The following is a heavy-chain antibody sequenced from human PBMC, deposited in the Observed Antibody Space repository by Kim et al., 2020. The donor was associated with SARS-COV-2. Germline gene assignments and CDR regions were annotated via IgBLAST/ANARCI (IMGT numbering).Heavy chain of an antibody. CDR2: ISSSSSYI. CDR3: ATNSGYDPDRPYPFDY. Sequence: GGSLRLSCAASGFTFSSYSMNWVRQAPGKGLEWVSSISSSSSYIYYADSVKGRFTISRDNAKNSLYLQMNSLRAEDTAVYYCATNSGYDPDRPYPFDYWGQGTLVTVSS. CDR1: GFTFSSYS. J-gene: IGHJ4*02. D-gene: IGHD5-12*01. V-gene: IGHV3-21*01.